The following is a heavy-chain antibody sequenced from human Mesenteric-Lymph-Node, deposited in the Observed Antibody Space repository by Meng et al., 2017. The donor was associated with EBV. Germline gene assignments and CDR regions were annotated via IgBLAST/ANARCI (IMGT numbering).Heavy chain of an antibody. V-gene: IGHV4-4*07. Sequence: QLQGSGPALVKPPQSRPLTCTASGGSMMGLFWSWTRQSPGKGLELIGSISHTGGIASHPSLRWRVSLSVDTSQNQFSLQVRSLTAADTAVYYCARDRGWELLDYWGQGTLVTVSS. CDR2: ISHTGGI. D-gene: IGHD1-26*01. J-gene: IGHJ4*02. CDR1: GGSMMGLF. CDR3: ARDRGWELLDY.